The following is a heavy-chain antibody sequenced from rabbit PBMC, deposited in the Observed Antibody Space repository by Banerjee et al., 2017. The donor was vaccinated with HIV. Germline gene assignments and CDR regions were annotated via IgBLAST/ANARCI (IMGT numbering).Heavy chain of an antibody. Sequence: QEQLEESGGDLVKAEGSLTLTCTASGFSFSNKYVMCWVRQAPGKGLEWIACINTSSGNTVYANWAKGRFTISKTSSTTVTLQMTSLTAADTATHFCARDPGAFGDLPLWGPGTLVTVS. V-gene: IGHV1S45*01. CDR1: GFSFSNKYV. CDR2: INTSSGNT. D-gene: IGHD5-1*01. CDR3: ARDPGAFGDLPL. J-gene: IGHJ4*01.